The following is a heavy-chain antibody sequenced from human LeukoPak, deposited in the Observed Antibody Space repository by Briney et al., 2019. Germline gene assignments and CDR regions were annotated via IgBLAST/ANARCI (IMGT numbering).Heavy chain of an antibody. Sequence: PSETLSLTCAVYGGSFSGYYWSWIRQPPGKGLEWIGEINHSGSTNYNPSLKSRVTISVDTSKNQFSLKLSSVTAADTAVYYCARGEHGRPCKYWGQGTLVTVSS. D-gene: IGHD2-15*01. J-gene: IGHJ4*02. CDR1: GGSFSGYY. V-gene: IGHV4-34*01. CDR3: ARGEHGRPCKY. CDR2: INHSGST.